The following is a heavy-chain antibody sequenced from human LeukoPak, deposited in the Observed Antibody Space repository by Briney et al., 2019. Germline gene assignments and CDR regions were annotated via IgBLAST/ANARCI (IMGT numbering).Heavy chain of an antibody. J-gene: IGHJ5*02. Sequence: ASVKVSFKASGYTFTSYYMHWVRQAPGQGLEWMGIINPSGGSTSYAQKFQGRVTMTRDMSTSTVYMELSSLRSEDTAVYYCASEYSSSVDPWGQGSLVTVYS. CDR3: ASEYSSSVDP. CDR1: GYTFTSYY. CDR2: INPSGGST. V-gene: IGHV1-46*01. D-gene: IGHD6-6*01.